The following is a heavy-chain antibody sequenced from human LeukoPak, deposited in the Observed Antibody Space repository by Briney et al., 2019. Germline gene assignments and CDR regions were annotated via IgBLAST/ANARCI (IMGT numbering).Heavy chain of an antibody. D-gene: IGHD6-19*01. V-gene: IGHV4-59*08. CDR3: ALIAVAGVFDY. Sequence: SDTLSLTCSVSGGPITVYHWIWIRQPPGKGLEFIGHIHYTGSTNYNSSLTSRVTISVDTSKNQFSLKLSSVTAADTAVYYCALIAVAGVFDYWGQGTLVTVSS. CDR1: GGPITVYH. CDR2: IHYTGST. J-gene: IGHJ4*02.